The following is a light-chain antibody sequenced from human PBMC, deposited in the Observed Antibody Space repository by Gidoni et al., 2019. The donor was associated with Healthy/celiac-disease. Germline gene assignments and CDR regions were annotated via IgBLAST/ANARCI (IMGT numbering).Light chain of an antibody. CDR2: GAS. Sequence: EIVLTQSPGTLSLSPGERAPLSCRASQSVSSSYLAWYQQKPGQAPRLLIYGASRRATGIPDRCSGSGSGTDFTLTISRLEPEDFAVYYCQQYGSDTFXQXTKLEIK. V-gene: IGKV3-20*01. CDR1: QSVSSSY. J-gene: IGKJ2*01. CDR3: QQYGSDT.